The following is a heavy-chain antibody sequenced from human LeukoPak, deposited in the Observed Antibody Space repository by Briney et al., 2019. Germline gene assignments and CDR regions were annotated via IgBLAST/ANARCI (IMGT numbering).Heavy chain of an antibody. CDR1: GGSFSGYY. D-gene: IGHD6-13*01. V-gene: IGHV4-34*01. J-gene: IGHJ5*02. CDR2: INHSGST. CDR3: ARGVGIAAAGTLDWFDP. Sequence: PSGTLSLTCAVYGGSFSGYYWSWIRQPPGKGLEWIGEINHSGSTNYNPSLKSRVTISVDTSKNQFSLKLSSVTAADTAVYYCARGVGIAAAGTLDWFDPWGQGTLVTVSS.